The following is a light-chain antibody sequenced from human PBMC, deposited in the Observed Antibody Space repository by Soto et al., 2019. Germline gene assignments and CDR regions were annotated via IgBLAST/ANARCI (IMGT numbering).Light chain of an antibody. CDR3: TSWTTSTTMI. CDR2: DVN. Sequence: QSALTQPASVSGSPGQSITISCTGNSSDIGAYNFVSWYQQHPGKAPKLMLYDVNIRPSGVSNRFSGSKSGNTASLTISGLQAEDEADYYCTSWTTSTTMIFGGGTKPTVL. CDR1: SSDIGAYNF. V-gene: IGLV2-14*03. J-gene: IGLJ2*01.